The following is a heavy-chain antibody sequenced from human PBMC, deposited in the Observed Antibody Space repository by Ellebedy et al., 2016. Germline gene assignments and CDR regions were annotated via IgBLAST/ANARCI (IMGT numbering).Heavy chain of an antibody. Sequence: SETLSLXXTVSGGSISSGGYYWSWIRQHPGKGLEWIGYIYYSGSTCYNPSLKSRVTISVDTSKNQFSLKLSSVTAADSAVYFCVYGFNPNYYDFWGHGTLVTVSS. D-gene: IGHD5-24*01. J-gene: IGHJ4*01. CDR2: IYYSGST. CDR1: GGSISSGGYY. V-gene: IGHV4-31*03. CDR3: VYGFNPNYYDF.